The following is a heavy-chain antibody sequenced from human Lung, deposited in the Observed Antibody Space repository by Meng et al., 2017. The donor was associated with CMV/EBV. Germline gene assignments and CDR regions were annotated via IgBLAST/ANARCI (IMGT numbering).Heavy chain of an antibody. CDR3: ARTYLLIYGVYEFSDYGMDV. CDR2: IDWDDDK. J-gene: IGHJ6*02. V-gene: IGHV2-70*20. D-gene: IGHD5/OR15-5a*01. Sequence: SGPTLVXPTQPLTLTCTFSGFPLSPSGMCVSWVRQPPGKALEWLALIDWDDDKYYSTSLKTRLTISKDTSKNQVVLTMTNMDPVDTATYYCARTYLLIYGVYEFSDYGMDVWGQGXTVTVSS. CDR1: GFPLSPSGMC.